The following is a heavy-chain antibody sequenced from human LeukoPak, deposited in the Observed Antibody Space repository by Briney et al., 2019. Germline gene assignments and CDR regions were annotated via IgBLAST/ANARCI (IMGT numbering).Heavy chain of an antibody. CDR1: GFTFSSYN. CDR3: ARDGVAELMSALDY. Sequence: PGGSLRLSCAASGFTFSSYNMNWVRQAPGKGLEWVSSISSTSSNIYYADSLKGRFTISRDNAKNSLYLQMNSLRAEDTAVYYCARDGVAELMSALDYWGQGILVTVSS. J-gene: IGHJ4*02. V-gene: IGHV3-21*06. D-gene: IGHD1-26*01. CDR2: ISSTSSNI.